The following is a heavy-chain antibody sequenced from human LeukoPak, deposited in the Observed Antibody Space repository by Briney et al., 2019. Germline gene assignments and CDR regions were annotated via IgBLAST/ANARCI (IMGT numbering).Heavy chain of an antibody. V-gene: IGHV3-23*01. D-gene: IGHD2-2*01. J-gene: IGHJ3*01. CDR2: ISGSGDRT. Sequence: GGSLRLSCAPSGFTFSSYGMSWVRQAPGKGLEWVSGISGSGDRTYYADSVQGRFTISRDNSKNTLYLQMNSLRAEDTAVYYCAKEVTYCSSSSCNDAFDVWGRGTMVIVSS. CDR1: GFTFSSYG. CDR3: AKEVTYCSSSSCNDAFDV.